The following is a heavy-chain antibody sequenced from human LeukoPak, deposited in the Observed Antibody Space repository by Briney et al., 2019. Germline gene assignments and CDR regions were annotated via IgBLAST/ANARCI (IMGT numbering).Heavy chain of an antibody. Sequence: PGGSLRLSFAASEFTFSGFAMSGVRQAPGKGLEWVSAISGSGGSTYYADSVKGRFTISRDNSKNTLYLQMNSLRAEDTAVYYCAKSGGDYWGQGTLVTVSS. CDR1: EFTFSGFA. V-gene: IGHV3-23*01. CDR3: AKSGGDY. J-gene: IGHJ4*02. CDR2: ISGSGGST. D-gene: IGHD1-1*01.